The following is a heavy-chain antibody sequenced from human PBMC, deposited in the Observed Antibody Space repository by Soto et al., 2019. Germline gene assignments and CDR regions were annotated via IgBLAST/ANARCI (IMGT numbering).Heavy chain of an antibody. J-gene: IGHJ4*02. CDR1: GFSLSTSGMC. V-gene: IGHV2-70*01. D-gene: IGHD6-19*01. CDR3: ARIRNTSGSRWYYFAY. CDR2: IDWDDNK. Sequence: SGPTLVNPTQTLTLTCTFSGFSLSTSGMCVNWIRQPPGKALEWLALIDWDDNKYYSTSLKTRLTISKDTAKNQVVLTMTNMDPVDTATYYCARIRNTSGSRWYYFAYWGQGTLVTVSS.